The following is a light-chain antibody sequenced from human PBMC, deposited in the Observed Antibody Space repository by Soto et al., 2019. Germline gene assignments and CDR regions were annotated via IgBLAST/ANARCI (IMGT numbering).Light chain of an antibody. V-gene: IGLV2-23*01. CDR1: SSDVGSYNL. J-gene: IGLJ1*01. CDR3: CSYAGSSTFV. Sequence: QSALTQPASVSGSPGQSITISCPGTSSDVGSYNLVSWYQQNPGKAPKLMIYEGSKRPSGVSNRFSGSKSGNTASLTISGLQAEDEADHYCCSYAGSSTFVFGTGTKVTVL. CDR2: EGS.